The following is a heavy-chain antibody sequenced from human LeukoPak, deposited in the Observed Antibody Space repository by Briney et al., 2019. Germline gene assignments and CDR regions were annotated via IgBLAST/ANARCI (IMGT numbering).Heavy chain of an antibody. Sequence: GGSLRLSCAASGFAFSTYRMSWVRQAPGKGLEWVANIKGDGSDKYYLDSLKGRFTVSRDNAKNSLYLQVNSLRADDTAVYYCARPFGSGTYYQFDLWGQGTLVTVSS. CDR3: ARPFGSGTYYQFDL. V-gene: IGHV3-7*04. D-gene: IGHD3-10*01. J-gene: IGHJ4*02. CDR2: IKGDGSDK. CDR1: GFAFSTYR.